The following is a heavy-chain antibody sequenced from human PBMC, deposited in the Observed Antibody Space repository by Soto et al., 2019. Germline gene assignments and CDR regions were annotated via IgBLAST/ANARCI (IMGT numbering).Heavy chain of an antibody. D-gene: IGHD4-17*01. V-gene: IGHV4-38-2*01. J-gene: IGHJ5*02. CDR3: ATHLYGANVVDR. CDR1: GFSISSGHY. CDR2: THHSGRT. Sequence: PSETLSLTCAVSGFSISSGHYWGWMRQPPGKGLEWIGSTHHSGRTYYSTSLKSRVTISVDTSKNQVSLKLNSVTAADTALYYCATHLYGANVVDRWGQGTLVTVSS.